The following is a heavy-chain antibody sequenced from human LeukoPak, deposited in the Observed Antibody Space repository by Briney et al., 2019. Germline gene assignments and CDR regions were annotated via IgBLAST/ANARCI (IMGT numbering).Heavy chain of an antibody. V-gene: IGHV3-30*02. CDR2: IRYDGSNK. CDR3: AKTEDEAATLDY. J-gene: IGHJ4*02. CDR1: GFTFSSYG. D-gene: IGHD2-15*01. Sequence: GGSLRLSGAASGFTFSSYGMHWVGQAPGKGLEGVAFIRYDGSNKYYADSVKGRFTISRDNSKNTLYLQMNSLRAEDTAVYYCAKTEDEAATLDYWGQGTLVTVSS.